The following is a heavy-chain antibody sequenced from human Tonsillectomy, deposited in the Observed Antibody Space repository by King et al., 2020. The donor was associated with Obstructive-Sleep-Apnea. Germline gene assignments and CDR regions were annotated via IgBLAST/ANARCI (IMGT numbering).Heavy chain of an antibody. CDR2: ISSSGTFI. V-gene: IGHV3-11*06. Sequence: VQLVESGGGLVKPGGSLRLSCEASGFTFSDYYMSWIRQAPGKGLEWVSYISSSGTFINYADSLKGRFTISRDNVKKSLYLQMTDLRDEDTAVYYCARDPNDYSGPETYYMDAFDIWGQGTMVTVSS. J-gene: IGHJ3*02. CDR3: ARDPNDYSGPETYYMDAFDI. CDR1: GFTFSDYY. D-gene: IGHD3-10*01.